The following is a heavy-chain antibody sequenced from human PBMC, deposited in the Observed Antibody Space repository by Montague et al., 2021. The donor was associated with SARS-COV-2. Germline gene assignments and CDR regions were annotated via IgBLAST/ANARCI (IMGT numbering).Heavy chain of an antibody. CDR2: IYYSGTT. V-gene: IGHV4-39*02. D-gene: IGHD3-10*01. CDR1: SGSIISSGYY. CDR3: ARGMIRGVTTPFDH. Sequence: SETLSLTCSISSGSIISSGYYWGWIRQPPGKELEWIGNIYYSGTTXYXXXXQXGGTISVDTSKNHLSLRLSSVTAADTAVYFCARGMIRGVTTPFDHWGQGSQVTVSS. J-gene: IGHJ4*02.